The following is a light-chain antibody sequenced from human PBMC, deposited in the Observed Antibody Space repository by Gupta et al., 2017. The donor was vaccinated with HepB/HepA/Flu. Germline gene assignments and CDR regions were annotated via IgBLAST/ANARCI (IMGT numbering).Light chain of an antibody. CDR3: QKSYSPPRD. CDR1: QSIYSY. J-gene: IGKJ3*01. CDR2: ASS. V-gene: IGKV1-39*01. Sequence: DMQMTHSPSSLSASVGDRVTITCRASQSIYSYLNWYQQKPGKAPKLLISASSTLQSGVPSRVSGSGSGTDFTLIIRSLQPEDFATDVCQKSYSPPRDFGTGTKVDIK.